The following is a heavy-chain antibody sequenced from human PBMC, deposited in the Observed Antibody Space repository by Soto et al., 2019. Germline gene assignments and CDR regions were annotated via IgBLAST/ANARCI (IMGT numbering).Heavy chain of an antibody. CDR1: GYSFTTYF. V-gene: IGHV1-46*03. CDR2: IHPSRGIT. CDR3: ARQDPYYDIVTGYYNHVGAFAI. Sequence: ASVKVSCKTSGYSFTTYFVHWVRQAPGQGLEWLGRIHPSRGITIYAQQFQGRVTVTRDTSTTTVYMELNRLRSEDTAVYYCARQDPYYDIVTGYYNHVGAFAIWGRGTMDPVSS. D-gene: IGHD3-9*01. J-gene: IGHJ3*02.